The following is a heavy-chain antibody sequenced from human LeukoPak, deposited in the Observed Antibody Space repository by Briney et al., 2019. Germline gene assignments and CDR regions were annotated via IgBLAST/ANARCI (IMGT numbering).Heavy chain of an antibody. V-gene: IGHV1-2*02. CDR1: GYTFTGYY. CDR3: ASGYDLDDTLVPDY. D-gene: IGHD5-12*01. CDR2: INPNSGGT. Sequence: ASVKVSCKASGYTFTGYYMHWVRQAPGQGLEWMGWINPNSGGTKYAQKFQGRVTMTRDTSISTAYMELSRLRSDDTAVYYCASGYDLDDTLVPDYWGQGTLVTVSS. J-gene: IGHJ4*02.